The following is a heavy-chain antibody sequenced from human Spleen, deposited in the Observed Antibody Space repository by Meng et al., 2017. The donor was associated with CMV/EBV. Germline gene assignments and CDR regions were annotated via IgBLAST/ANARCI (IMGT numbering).Heavy chain of an antibody. J-gene: IGHJ6*02. V-gene: IGHV1-8*01. CDR3: VRDSGSSTWYVTYYYYGMDV. D-gene: IGHD2-2*01. Sequence: ASVKVSCKASGYTFTSYDINWVRQATGQGLEWMGWMNPNSGNTGYAQKFQGRVTMARNTSISTAYMELSSLRSDDTAVYYCVRDSGSSTWYVTYYYYGMDVWGQGTTATVSS. CDR1: GYTFTSYD. CDR2: MNPNSGNT.